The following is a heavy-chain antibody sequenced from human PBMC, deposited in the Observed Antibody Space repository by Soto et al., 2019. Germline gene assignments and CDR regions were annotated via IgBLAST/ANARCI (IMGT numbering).Heavy chain of an antibody. CDR1: GFTFSSYA. CDR2: ISGSGGST. V-gene: IGHV3-23*01. J-gene: IGHJ3*02. Sequence: EVQLLESGGGLVQPGGSLRLSCAASGFTFSSYAMSWVRQAPGKGLEWVSAISGSGGSTYYADSVKGRFTISRDNAKSSLYLQLNSLRAEDTAVYYFARMDSSGYYDAFDMWGQGTMVTVSS. D-gene: IGHD3-22*01. CDR3: ARMDSSGYYDAFDM.